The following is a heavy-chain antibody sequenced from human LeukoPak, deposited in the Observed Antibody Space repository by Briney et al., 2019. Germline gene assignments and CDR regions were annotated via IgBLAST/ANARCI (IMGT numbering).Heavy chain of an antibody. D-gene: IGHD2-2*01. V-gene: IGHV4-34*01. CDR1: DGSFSGYY. J-gene: IGHJ4*02. CDR3: ARDRGPAAAIFDY. CDR2: IYHSGST. Sequence: SETLSLTCAVYDGSFSGYYWTWIRQPPGKGLEWIGSIYHSGSTYYNPSLKSRVTISVDTSKNQFSLKLSSVTAADTAVYYCARDRGPAAAIFDYWGRGTLVTVSS.